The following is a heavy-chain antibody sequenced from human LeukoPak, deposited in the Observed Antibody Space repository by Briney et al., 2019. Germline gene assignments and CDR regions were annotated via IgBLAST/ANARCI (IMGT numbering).Heavy chain of an antibody. CDR1: GGSISRYY. D-gene: IGHD4-23*01. CDR2: IYYSGST. J-gene: IGHJ4*02. CDR3: ARAFDYGGNS. V-gene: IGHV4-59*01. Sequence: SETLSLTCTVSGGSISRYYWSWIGQPPGKGLEWIGYIYYSGSTNYNPSLKSRVTISVDTSKNQFSLKLSSVTAADTAVYYCARAFDYGGNSWGQGTLVTVSS.